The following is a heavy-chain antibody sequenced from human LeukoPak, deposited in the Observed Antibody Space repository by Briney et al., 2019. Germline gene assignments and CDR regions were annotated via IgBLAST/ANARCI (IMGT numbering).Heavy chain of an antibody. J-gene: IGHJ5*01. CDR3: AREKFDS. CDR1: GFTFSAYG. Sequence: GGSLRLSCTASGFTFSAYGMHWVRQAPGKGLEWVAVVSYEGTIKYYTDSAKGRFTISRDNSGNIISLQMNNLTTEDTATYYCAREKFDSWGQGALVTDSP. V-gene: IGHV3-33*05. CDR2: VSYEGTIK.